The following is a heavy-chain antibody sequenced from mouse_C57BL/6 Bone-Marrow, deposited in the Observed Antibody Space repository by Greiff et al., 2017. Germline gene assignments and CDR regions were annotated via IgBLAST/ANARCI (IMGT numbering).Heavy chain of an antibody. Sequence: EVQLQQSVAELVRPGASVKLSCTASGFNIKNTYMHWVKQSPEQGLEWIGRIDAANGNTKYAPKFQGKGTITADTSYHTAYLQLSSLTSEDPAIYVCAREITTVVAPYFDYWGQGTTLTVSS. D-gene: IGHD1-1*01. CDR3: AREITTVVAPYFDY. CDR2: IDAANGNT. V-gene: IGHV14-3*01. J-gene: IGHJ2*01. CDR1: GFNIKNTY.